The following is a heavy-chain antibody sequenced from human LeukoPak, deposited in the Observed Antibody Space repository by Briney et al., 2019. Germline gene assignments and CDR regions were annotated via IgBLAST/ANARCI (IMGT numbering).Heavy chain of an antibody. Sequence: PGGSLRLSCAASGFTFSSYGMHWVRQAPGKGLEWVAVISYDGSNKYYADSVKGRFTISRDNSKNTLYLQMNSLRAEDTAAYYCARRYYDFWSGYSDSINDAFDIWGQGTMVTVSS. V-gene: IGHV3-30*03. CDR3: ARRYYDFWSGYSDSINDAFDI. J-gene: IGHJ3*02. CDR1: GFTFSSYG. D-gene: IGHD3-3*01. CDR2: ISYDGSNK.